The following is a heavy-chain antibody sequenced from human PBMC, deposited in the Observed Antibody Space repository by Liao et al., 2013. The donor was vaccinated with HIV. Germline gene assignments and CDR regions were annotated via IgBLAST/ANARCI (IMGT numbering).Heavy chain of an antibody. D-gene: IGHD3-16*01. CDR3: ARVAYAYVWGIDAFDI. CDR1: GGSLSGYQ. Sequence: VQLQQWGAGLLKPSETLSLTCAVSGGSLSGYQWTWIRQPPGKGLEWIGEIDHRGTTNYNPSLKSRVTMSVDTSKNHLSLNLTSVTAADTAVYYCARVAYAYVWGIDAFDIWGQGTMVSVSS. CDR2: IDHRGTT. J-gene: IGHJ3*02. V-gene: IGHV4-34*01.